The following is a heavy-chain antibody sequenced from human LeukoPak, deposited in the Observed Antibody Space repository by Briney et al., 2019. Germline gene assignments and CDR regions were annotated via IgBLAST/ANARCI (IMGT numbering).Heavy chain of an antibody. CDR3: ASLTTRYYFMDV. CDR2: IHYGGTT. J-gene: IGHJ6*03. D-gene: IGHD4-11*01. Sequence: SETLSLTCTVSGAHISSYYWTWIRQSPGKGLEWIGYIHYGGTTNYSPSLKSRVIMSVDTAKNQFSLKMSSVTAADTAVYYCASLTTRYYFMDVWGKGATVTVSS. CDR1: GAHISSYY. V-gene: IGHV4-59*01.